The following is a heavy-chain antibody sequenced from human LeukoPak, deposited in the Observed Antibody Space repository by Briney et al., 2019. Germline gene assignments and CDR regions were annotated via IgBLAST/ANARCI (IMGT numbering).Heavy chain of an antibody. J-gene: IGHJ4*02. Sequence: PGGSLRLSCAASGFTVSRNYMSWVRQAPGKGLEWVSGISWNSGSIGYADSVKGRFTISRDNAKNSLYLQMNSLRAEDTALYYCAKATYGSGSYYINYWGQGTLVTVSS. D-gene: IGHD3-10*01. CDR2: ISWNSGSI. CDR3: AKATYGSGSYYINY. CDR1: GFTVSRNY. V-gene: IGHV3-9*01.